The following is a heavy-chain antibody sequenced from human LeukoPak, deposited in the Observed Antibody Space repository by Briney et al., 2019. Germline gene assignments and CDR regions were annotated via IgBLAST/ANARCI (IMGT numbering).Heavy chain of an antibody. CDR1: GGSISSGSYY. D-gene: IGHD3-10*01. CDR3: ASDRRGVIDY. J-gene: IGHJ4*02. V-gene: IGHV4-61*02. CDR2: IYSSGGT. Sequence: SQTLSLTCTVSGGSISSGSYYWSWIRQPAGKGLEWIGRIYSSGGTSYNPSLKRRVTISIDTSRNQFSLKLSSVTAADTAVYYCASDRRGVIDYWGQGTLVTVSS.